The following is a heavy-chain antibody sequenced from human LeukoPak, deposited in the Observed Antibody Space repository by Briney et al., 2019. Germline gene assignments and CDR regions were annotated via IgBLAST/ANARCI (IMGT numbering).Heavy chain of an antibody. V-gene: IGHV4-59*01. CDR1: GGSISSYY. D-gene: IGHD2-2*01. CDR2: IYYSGST. Sequence: SETLSLTCTVSGGSISSYYWSWIRQPPGKGLEWIGYIYYSGSTNYNPSLKSRVTISVDTSKNQFSLKLSPVTAADTAVYYCARHFCSSTSCSNWGQGTLVTVSS. CDR3: ARHFCSSTSCSN. J-gene: IGHJ4*02.